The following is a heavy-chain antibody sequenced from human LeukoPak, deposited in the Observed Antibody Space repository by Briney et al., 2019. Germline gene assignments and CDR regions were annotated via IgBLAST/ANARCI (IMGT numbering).Heavy chain of an antibody. CDR3: ARNYFSIRMDV. D-gene: IGHD3-16*01. CDR2: INHSGTT. J-gene: IGHJ6*02. CDR1: GGSISSGGYS. Sequence: SETLSLTCTVSGGSISSGGYSWSWIRQPPGKGLEWIGEINHSGTTNYNPSLKSRVTISVDTSKNQFSLKLSSVTAADTAVYYCARNYFSIRMDVWGQGTTVTVSS. V-gene: IGHV4-39*07.